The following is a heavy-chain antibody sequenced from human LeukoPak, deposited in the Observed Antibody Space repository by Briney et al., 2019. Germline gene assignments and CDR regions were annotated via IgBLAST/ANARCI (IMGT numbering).Heavy chain of an antibody. D-gene: IGHD2-15*01. CDR1: GFTFSNYW. V-gene: IGHV3-7*01. CDR3: VRDRGYGSGGTCYALWDY. Sequence: GGSLRLSCAASGFTFSNYWMTWVRQAPGKGLEWVAHIKEDGGEKHYVDPVKGRFTISRDNAKNSLYLQMKSLRDEGTAMYYCVRDRGYGSGGTCYALWDYWGQGTLVTVSS. CDR2: IKEDGGEK. J-gene: IGHJ4*02.